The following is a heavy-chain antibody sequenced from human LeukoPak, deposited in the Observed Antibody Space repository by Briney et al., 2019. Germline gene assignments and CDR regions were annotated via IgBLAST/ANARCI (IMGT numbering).Heavy chain of an antibody. D-gene: IGHD2-21*02. CDR2: ISGSGGST. CDR1: IFTFSSYA. CDR3: AKRDCGGDCYVDY. J-gene: IGHJ4*02. V-gene: IGHV3-23*01. Sequence: GGSLRLSCAPSIFTFSSYAMSWVRQAPGKGLEWVSAISGSGGSTYYADSVKGRFTISRDNSKNTLYLQMNSLRAEDTAVYYCAKRDCGGDCYVDYWGQGTLVTVSS.